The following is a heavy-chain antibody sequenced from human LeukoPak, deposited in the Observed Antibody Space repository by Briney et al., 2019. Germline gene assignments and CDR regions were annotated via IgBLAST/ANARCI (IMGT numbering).Heavy chain of an antibody. V-gene: IGHV3-7*01. J-gene: IGHJ4*02. CDR1: GVTFSDFW. Sequence: GGSPRLSCEASGVTFSDFWMTWVRQAPGKGLEWVATMNQDESQKYYVDSVKGRFTISRDNAKNALYLQMNSLRAEDTAIYYCASFEYIYSFGGQGTLVTVSS. CDR3: ASFEYIYSF. D-gene: IGHD2-15*01. CDR2: MNQDESQK.